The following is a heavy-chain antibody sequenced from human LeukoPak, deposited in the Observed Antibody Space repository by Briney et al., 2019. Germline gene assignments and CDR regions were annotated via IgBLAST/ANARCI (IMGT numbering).Heavy chain of an antibody. CDR1: GYTFSNYD. CDR2: MNPGSGDT. Sequence: GASVKVSCKASGYTFSNYDVNWVRQATGQGLEWMAWMNPGSGDTGYAQKFQGRLTMSSNISINTASMELSSLTSEDTAVYYCARYRRGYYRNVWGTGTPVTVSS. CDR3: ARYRRGYYRNV. V-gene: IGHV1-8*02. D-gene: IGHD2-2*01. J-gene: IGHJ6*03.